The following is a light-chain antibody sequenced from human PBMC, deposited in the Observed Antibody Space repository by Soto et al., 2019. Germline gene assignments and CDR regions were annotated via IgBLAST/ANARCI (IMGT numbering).Light chain of an antibody. CDR1: QSVSSN. V-gene: IGKV3-15*01. CDR2: GAS. Sequence: EIVMTQSPATLSVSPGERATLSCRASQSVSSNLAWYQQKPGQAPRLLIYGASTRATGIPARFSGTGSGTEFTLTISSLQSEDFAVYYCQQYNNCPPITFGQGTNLEIK. CDR3: QQYNNCPPIT. J-gene: IGKJ2*01.